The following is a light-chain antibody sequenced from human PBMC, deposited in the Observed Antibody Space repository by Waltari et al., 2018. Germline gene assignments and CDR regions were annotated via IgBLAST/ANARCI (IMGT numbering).Light chain of an antibody. CDR2: GRT. J-gene: IGLJ3*02. V-gene: IGLV1-40*01. CDR3: QSYDNSLSSWV. Sequence: QSVLTQPPSVSGTPGQSVTISCTGGSSNIGAGYDVHWYHQLRGAAPKVVIFGRTTRATGVTARFSASKSGTSASLAITGLQADDEADYYCQSYDNSLSSWVFGGGTKLTVL. CDR1: SSNIGAGYD.